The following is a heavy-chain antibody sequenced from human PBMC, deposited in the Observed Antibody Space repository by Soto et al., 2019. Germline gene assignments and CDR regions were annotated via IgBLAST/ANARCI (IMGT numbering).Heavy chain of an antibody. V-gene: IGHV1-69*12. Sequence: QVQLVQSGAEVKKPGSSVKVSCKTSGGTFGSYAISWVRQAPGQGLEWMGGILPIFSTPNYAQKFQGRVTITADESTSTAYMELSSLRSEDTAVYYCARPIQYYFDTSAQSAWFDPWGQGTLVTVSS. CDR2: ILPIFSTP. J-gene: IGHJ5*02. CDR1: GGTFGSYA. D-gene: IGHD3-22*01. CDR3: ARPIQYYFDTSAQSAWFDP.